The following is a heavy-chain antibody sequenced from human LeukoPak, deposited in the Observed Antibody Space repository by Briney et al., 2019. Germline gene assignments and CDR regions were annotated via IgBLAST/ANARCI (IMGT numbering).Heavy chain of an antibody. CDR1: GFTFSSYT. CDR2: IGTSSTTI. CDR3: ARFAAGGSYYYYMDV. V-gene: IGHV3-48*01. J-gene: IGHJ6*03. Sequence: PGGSLRFYCAASGFTFSSYTMNWVRQPPGKGLEWVSNIGTSSTTIYYADSVKGRFTISRDNAKNSLYLQMNSLRADDTAVYYCARFAAGGSYYYYMDVWGKGTTVTVSS. D-gene: IGHD6-25*01.